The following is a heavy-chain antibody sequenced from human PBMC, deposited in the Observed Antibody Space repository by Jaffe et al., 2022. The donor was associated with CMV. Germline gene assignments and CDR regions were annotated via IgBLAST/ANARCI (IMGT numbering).Heavy chain of an antibody. J-gene: IGHJ5*02. CDR3: ARGVVENSSSWYPENWFDP. D-gene: IGHD6-13*01. CDR1: GGSISSSNW. V-gene: IGHV4-4*02. CDR2: IYHSGST. Sequence: QVQLQESGPGLVKPSGTLSLTCAVSGGSISSSNWWSWVRQPPGKGLEWIGEIYHSGSTNYNPSLKSRVTISVDKSKNQFSLKLSSVTAADTAVYYCARGVVENSSSWYPENWFDPWGQGTLVTVSS.